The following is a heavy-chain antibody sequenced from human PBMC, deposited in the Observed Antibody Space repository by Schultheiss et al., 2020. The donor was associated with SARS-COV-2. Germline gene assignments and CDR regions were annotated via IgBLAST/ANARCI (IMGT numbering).Heavy chain of an antibody. CDR3: ARVGYSSSQFDY. Sequence: SETLSLTCAVYGESFNGFSWTWIRQSPGKGLEWIGQVSHSGGTHYSPSLKRRVTISVDTSKSQFSLRLRSVTAADTAVYYCARVGYSSSQFDYWGQGTLVTVSS. J-gene: IGHJ4*02. CDR1: GESFNGFS. D-gene: IGHD6-13*01. V-gene: IGHV4-34*01. CDR2: VSHSGGT.